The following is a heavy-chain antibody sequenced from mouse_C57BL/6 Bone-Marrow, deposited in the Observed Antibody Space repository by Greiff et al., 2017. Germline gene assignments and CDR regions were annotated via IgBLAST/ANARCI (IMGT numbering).Heavy chain of an antibody. V-gene: IGHV1-85*01. Sequence: VQLQQSGPELVKPGASVKLSCKASGYTFTSYDINWVKQRPGQGLEWIGWIYPRDGSTTYNEKCKGKATLTVDTSSSTAYMELHSLTSEDSAVYFCARDYGSSYWYVDVWGTGTTVTVSS. CDR3: ARDYGSSYWYVDV. J-gene: IGHJ1*03. CDR1: GYTFTSYD. CDR2: IYPRDGST. D-gene: IGHD1-1*01.